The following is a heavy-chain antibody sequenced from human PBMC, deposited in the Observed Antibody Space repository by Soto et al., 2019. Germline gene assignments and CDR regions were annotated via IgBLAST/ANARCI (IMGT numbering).Heavy chain of an antibody. J-gene: IGHJ4*02. V-gene: IGHV5-51*01. CDR1: GYSFTSYW. CDR3: ARVGYCSSSSCPHFDY. CDR2: IYPGDSDT. Sequence: PGESLKISCKGSGYSFTSYWIGWVRQMPGKGLEWMGIIYPGDSDTRYSPSFQGQVTISADKSISTAYLQWSSLKASDTAMYYCARVGYCSSSSCPHFDYWGRGTLVTVSS. D-gene: IGHD2-2*01.